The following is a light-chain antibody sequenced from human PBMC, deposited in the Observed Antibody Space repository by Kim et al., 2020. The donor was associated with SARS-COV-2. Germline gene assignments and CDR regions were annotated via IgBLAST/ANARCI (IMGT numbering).Light chain of an antibody. J-gene: IGLJ1*01. CDR1: NIGSKS. V-gene: IGLV3-21*04. Sequence: SYELTQPPSVSLAPGKTASITCGGNNIGSKSVQWYQQKPGQAPVLVIFYDSDRPSGIPERFSGSNSGNTATLTINRVEVGDEADYYSQVWDSGTDHYVFG. CDR3: QVWDSGTDHYV. CDR2: YDS.